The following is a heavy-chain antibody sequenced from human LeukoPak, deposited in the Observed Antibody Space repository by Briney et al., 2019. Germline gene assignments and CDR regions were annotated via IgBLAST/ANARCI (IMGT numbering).Heavy chain of an antibody. CDR3: SNGIYDKSY. CDR2: IKQDGSEA. V-gene: IGHV3-7*01. D-gene: IGHD3-22*01. Sequence: GGSLRLSCAASGFTFTTYWMAWVRQAPGKGLEWVANIKQDGSEAYYAESVRGRFTISRDNAKNSLYLQMNSLRAEDTSVYYCSNGIYDKSYWGQGTLVTVSS. CDR1: GFTFTTYW. J-gene: IGHJ4*02.